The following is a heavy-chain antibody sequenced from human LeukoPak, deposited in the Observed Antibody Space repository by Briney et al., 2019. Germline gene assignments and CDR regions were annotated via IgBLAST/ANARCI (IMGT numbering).Heavy chain of an antibody. D-gene: IGHD6-13*01. Sequence: AASVKVSCKASGGTFSSYAISWVRQAPGQGLEWMGGIIPIFGTANYAQKFQGRVTITTDESTSTAYMELSSLRSEDTAVYYCARDLTAADYYYMDVWGKGTTVTVSS. J-gene: IGHJ6*03. V-gene: IGHV1-69*05. CDR2: IIPIFGTA. CDR3: ARDLTAADYYYMDV. CDR1: GGTFSSYA.